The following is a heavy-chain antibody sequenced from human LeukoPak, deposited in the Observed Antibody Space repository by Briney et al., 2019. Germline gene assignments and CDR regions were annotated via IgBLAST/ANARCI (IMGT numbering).Heavy chain of an antibody. CDR1: GFTFSSYG. V-gene: IGHV3-30*02. CDR2: IRYDGSNK. Sequence: GGSLRLSCAASGFTFSSYGMHWVRQAPGKGLEWVAFIRYDGSNKYYADSVKGRFTISRDNPKNTLYLQMNSLRAEDTAVYYCAKDLYDFWSGYYTFFDYWGQGTLVTVSS. CDR3: AKDLYDFWSGYYTFFDY. D-gene: IGHD3-3*01. J-gene: IGHJ4*02.